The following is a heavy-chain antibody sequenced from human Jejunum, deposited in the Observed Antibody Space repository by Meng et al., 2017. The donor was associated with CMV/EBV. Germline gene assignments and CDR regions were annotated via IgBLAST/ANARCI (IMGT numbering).Heavy chain of an antibody. CDR3: DASDY. CDR2: ITGSGSRT. CDR1: GFSFRNFD. Sequence: SLKISCAASGFSFRNFDMSWARQAPGKGLEWVATITGSGSRTHYADSVEGRFTISRDNSKNTLYLQINSLRVEDTAIYYCDASDYWGQGTQVTVSS. V-gene: IGHV3-23*01. J-gene: IGHJ4*02. D-gene: IGHD6-6*01.